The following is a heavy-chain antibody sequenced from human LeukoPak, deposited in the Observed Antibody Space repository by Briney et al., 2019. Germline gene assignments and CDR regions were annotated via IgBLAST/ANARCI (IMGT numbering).Heavy chain of an antibody. CDR2: ISAYNGNA. CDR1: GYTFTSYG. V-gene: IGHV1-18*01. CDR3: AKDFNPIAARKPFDY. Sequence: ASVTVSCTASGYTFTSYGISWVRQAPGQGLEWMGWISAYNGNANYAQKLQGRVTMTTDTSTSTAYMELRSLRSDDTAVYYYAKDFNPIAARKPFDYWGQGTLVTVSS. D-gene: IGHD6-6*01. J-gene: IGHJ4*02.